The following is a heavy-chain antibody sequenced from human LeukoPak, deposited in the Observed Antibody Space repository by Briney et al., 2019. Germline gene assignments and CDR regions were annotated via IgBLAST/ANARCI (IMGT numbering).Heavy chain of an antibody. V-gene: IGHV1-69*13. Sequence: ASVKVSCKASGGTFSSYAISWVRQAPGQGLEWMGGIIPIFGTANYAQKFQGRVTITADESTSTAYMELSSLRSEDTAVYYCAREWVAAAVPYYFDYWGQGTLVTVSS. D-gene: IGHD6-13*01. J-gene: IGHJ4*02. CDR2: IIPIFGTA. CDR3: AREWVAAAVPYYFDY. CDR1: GGTFSSYA.